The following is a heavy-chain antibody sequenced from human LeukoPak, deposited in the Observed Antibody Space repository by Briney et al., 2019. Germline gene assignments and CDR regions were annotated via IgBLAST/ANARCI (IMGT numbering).Heavy chain of an antibody. CDR1: GGSFSGYY. CDR3: ARTRITMVRGVTGSFDY. J-gene: IGHJ4*02. CDR2: INHSGST. Sequence: SETLSLTCAVYGGSFSGYYWSWIRQPPGKGLEWIGEINHSGSTNYNPSLKSRVTISVDTSKNQFSLKLSSVTAAGTAVYYCARTRITMVRGVTGSFDYWGQGTLVTVSS. D-gene: IGHD3-10*01. V-gene: IGHV4-34*01.